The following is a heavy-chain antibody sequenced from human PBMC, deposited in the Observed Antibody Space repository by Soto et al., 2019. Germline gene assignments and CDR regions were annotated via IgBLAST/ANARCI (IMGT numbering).Heavy chain of an antibody. V-gene: IGHV5-51*01. CDR1: GYTFTSYW. J-gene: IGHJ6*02. CDR2: IYPGDSDS. CDR3: ARPRSGSYRLDYFGMDV. Sequence: GESLKISCKGSGYTFTSYWISWVRQMPGEGLEWMGIIYPGDSDSRYSPSFQGQVTISADKSISTAYLQWSSLKASDTAIYYCARPRSGSYRLDYFGMDVWGQGTSVTVSS. D-gene: IGHD3-10*01.